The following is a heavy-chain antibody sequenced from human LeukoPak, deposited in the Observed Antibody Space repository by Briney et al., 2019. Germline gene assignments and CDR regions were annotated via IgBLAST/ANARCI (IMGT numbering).Heavy chain of an antibody. V-gene: IGHV4-4*02. D-gene: IGHD2-15*01. CDR2: IYHSGST. Sequence: SETLSLTCTVSGGSISSSNWWSWVRQPPGKGLEWIGEIYHSGSTNYNPSLKSRVTISVDKSKNQFSLKLSSVTAADTAVYYCARRRSLVAAMPIDYWGQGTLVTVSS. J-gene: IGHJ4*02. CDR1: GGSISSSNW. CDR3: ARRRSLVAAMPIDY.